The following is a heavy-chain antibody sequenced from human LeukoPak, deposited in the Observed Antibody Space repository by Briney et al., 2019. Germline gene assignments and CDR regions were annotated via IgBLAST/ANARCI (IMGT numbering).Heavy chain of an antibody. CDR3: ARSIVVVPAAILSRREFDY. J-gene: IGHJ4*02. D-gene: IGHD2-2*02. V-gene: IGHV3-30-3*01. CDR2: VSYDGGNT. Sequence: RRRPSAAFGLTSRSFAIQWVGHAPRKGMEWGGVVSYDGGNTYYTTSVKGRFTISRDNSKNTLYLQMNRLRAEDAAVYSCARSIVVVPAAILSRREFDYWGQGTLVTVSS. CDR1: GLTSRSFA.